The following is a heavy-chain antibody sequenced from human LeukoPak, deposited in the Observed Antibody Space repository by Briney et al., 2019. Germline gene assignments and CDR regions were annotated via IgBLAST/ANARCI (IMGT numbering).Heavy chain of an antibody. Sequence: SETLSLTCTVSGGSINSYYFNWIRQPAGKGLEWIGRTYTTGSTNYNPSLQRRVTMSIDTSKNQFSLKLTSVTAADTAVYYCARDVVPAAHREYNWFDPWGQGTLVTVSS. CDR2: TYTTGST. CDR3: ARDVVPAAHREYNWFDP. D-gene: IGHD2-2*01. J-gene: IGHJ5*02. V-gene: IGHV4-4*07. CDR1: GGSINSYY.